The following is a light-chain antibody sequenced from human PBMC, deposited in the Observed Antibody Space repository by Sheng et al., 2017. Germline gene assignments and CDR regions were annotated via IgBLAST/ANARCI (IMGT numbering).Light chain of an antibody. CDR2: YDN. CDR3: QVWHAVFAHPA. Sequence: SYVLTQPPSVSVAPGQAARITCGGDSISTYHVHWYQQKPGLAPVLVMSYDNDRPSGIPARFSGSNSGNTATLTISGVEVGDEAYYYCQVWHAVFAHPAFGPGTKVTVL. J-gene: IGLJ1*01. CDR1: SISTYH. V-gene: IGLV3-21*04.